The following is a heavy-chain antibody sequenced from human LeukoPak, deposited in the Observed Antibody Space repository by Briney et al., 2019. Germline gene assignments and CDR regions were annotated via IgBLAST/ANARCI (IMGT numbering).Heavy chain of an antibody. D-gene: IGHD1-1*01. CDR3: AKGGTSNYYYYMDV. CDR1: GFTFDDYA. J-gene: IGHJ6*03. CDR2: ISWNSGSI. Sequence: GGSLRLSCAASGFTFDDYAMHWVRQAPGKGLEWVSGISWNSGSIGYADSVKGRFTISRDNAKNSLYLQMNSLRAEGMALYYCAKGGTSNYYYYMDVWGKGTTVTVSS. V-gene: IGHV3-9*03.